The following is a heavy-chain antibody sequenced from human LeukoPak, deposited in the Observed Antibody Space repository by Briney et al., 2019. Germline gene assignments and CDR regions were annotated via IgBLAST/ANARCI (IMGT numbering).Heavy chain of an antibody. V-gene: IGHV3-21*01. D-gene: IGHD2-15*01. CDR3: ARDAFSDGSSYFFSY. Sequence: PGGSLRLSCAASGFTFSTYSMNWLRQAPGKGLAWVSSISSRSHIYYADSVKGRFTISRDNAKNSLYLQMNSLRAEDTAVYYCARDAFSDGSSYFFSYWGQGTLVTVSS. J-gene: IGHJ4*02. CDR1: GFTFSTYS. CDR2: ISSRSHI.